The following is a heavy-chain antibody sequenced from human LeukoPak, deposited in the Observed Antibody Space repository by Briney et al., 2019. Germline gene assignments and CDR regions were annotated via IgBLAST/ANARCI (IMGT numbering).Heavy chain of an antibody. J-gene: IGHJ4*02. CDR1: GYTFTGYY. D-gene: IGHD2-2*01. V-gene: IGHV1-2*02. CDR3: ARVGGQDIVVVPAAMGPFDY. CDR2: INPNSGGT. Sequence: GASVKVSCKASGYTFTGYYMHWVRQAPGQGLEWMGWINPNSGGTNYAQKFQGRVTMTRDTSISTAYMELSRLRSDDTAVYYCARVGGQDIVVVPAAMGPFDYWGQGTLVTVSS.